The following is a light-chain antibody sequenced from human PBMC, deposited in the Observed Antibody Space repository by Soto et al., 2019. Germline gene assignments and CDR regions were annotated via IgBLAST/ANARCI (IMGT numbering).Light chain of an antibody. Sequence: DIQMTQSPSTLSASVGDRVTITCRASQSINNWLAWYQQKPGEAPKLLIYDASTLESGVPSRFSGSGSGTEFTFTISSLQPDDFATYFCQQYDSHLYTFGQGTKLYIK. J-gene: IGKJ2*01. CDR1: QSINNW. CDR3: QQYDSHLYT. V-gene: IGKV1-5*01. CDR2: DAS.